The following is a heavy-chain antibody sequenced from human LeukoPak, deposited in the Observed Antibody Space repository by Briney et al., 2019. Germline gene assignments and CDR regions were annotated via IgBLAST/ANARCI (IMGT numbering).Heavy chain of an antibody. CDR1: GFTFSSYG. CDR2: IWYDGSNK. J-gene: IGHJ4*02. D-gene: IGHD5-18*01. CDR3: ARGDSVQLWLNMGDY. Sequence: SGRSLRLSCAASGFTFSSYGMHWVRQAPGKGLEWVAVIWYDGSNKYYADSVKGRFTVSRDNSKNTLYLQVNDLRVEDTAVYYCARGDSVQLWLNMGDYWGQGALVTVSS. V-gene: IGHV3-33*01.